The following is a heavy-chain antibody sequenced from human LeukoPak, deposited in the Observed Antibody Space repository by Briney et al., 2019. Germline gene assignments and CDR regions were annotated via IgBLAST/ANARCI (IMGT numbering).Heavy chain of an antibody. CDR2: IYYSVNT. D-gene: IGHD3-22*01. CDR1: GGSISSSTYY. J-gene: IGHJ2*01. Sequence: SETLSLTCTVSGGSISSSTYYWGWIRQPPGEGLEWIGSIYYSVNTYYNPSLKSRVTISVDTSRNQFSLKLSSVTAADTAVYYCARAIVRAYYYDSSGYYYEGDYWYFDLWGRGTLVTVFS. CDR3: ARAIVRAYYYDSSGYYYEGDYWYFDL. V-gene: IGHV4-39*07.